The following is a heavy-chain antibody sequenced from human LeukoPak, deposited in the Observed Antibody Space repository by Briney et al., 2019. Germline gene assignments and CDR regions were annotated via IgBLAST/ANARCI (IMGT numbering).Heavy chain of an antibody. D-gene: IGHD3-10*01. CDR2: FDPEDGET. V-gene: IGHV1-24*01. CDR1: EYTLTELP. CDR3: ATDLAMVRGVIGGDY. J-gene: IGHJ4*02. Sequence: ASVKVSCKVSEYTLTELPMHWVRQAPGKGLEWMGGFDPEDGETIYAQKFQGRVTMTEDTSTDTAYMELSSLTSDDTAVYYCATDLAMVRGVIGGDYWGQGTLVTVSS.